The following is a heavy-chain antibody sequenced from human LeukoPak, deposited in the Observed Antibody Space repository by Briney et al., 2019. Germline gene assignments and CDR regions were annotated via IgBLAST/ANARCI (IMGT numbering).Heavy chain of an antibody. V-gene: IGHV4-59*01. CDR2: VYYSGST. J-gene: IGHJ4*01. CDR1: GGSINNYH. CDR3: ARGLSGYSYGYYFDY. D-gene: IGHD5-18*01. Sequence: PSETLSLTCTVSGGSINNYHWSWIRQPPGKGLEWIGYVYYSGSTNDNPSLKSRVTISVNTSKNQLSLKLSSVTAADTAVYYCARGLSGYSYGYYFDYWGHGTLVTVSS.